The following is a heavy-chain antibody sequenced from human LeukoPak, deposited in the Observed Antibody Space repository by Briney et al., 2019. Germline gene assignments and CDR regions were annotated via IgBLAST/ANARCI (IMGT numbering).Heavy chain of an antibody. CDR2: ISWNSGSI. CDR1: GFTFDDYA. Sequence: GGSLRLSCAVSGFTFDDYAMHWVRQAPGKGLEWVSGISWNSGSIEYADSVQGRFTISSDNAKNSLYLQMNSLRPDDTALYYCGKDLARAAAGPIVYWGQGGLVTDCS. V-gene: IGHV3-9*01. J-gene: IGHJ4*02. CDR3: GKDLARAAAGPIVY. D-gene: IGHD6-25*01.